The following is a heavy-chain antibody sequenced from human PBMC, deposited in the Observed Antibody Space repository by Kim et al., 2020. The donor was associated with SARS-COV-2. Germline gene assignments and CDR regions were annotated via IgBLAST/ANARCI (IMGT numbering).Heavy chain of an antibody. V-gene: IGHV4-39*07. J-gene: IGHJ4*02. D-gene: IGHD2-21*02. CDR3: ARGLVGTDY. Sequence: GTTYSTPSLKSRVTISVDTSKNPFSLKLSSVTAADTTVYYCARGLVGTDYWGQGTLVTVSS. CDR2: GTT.